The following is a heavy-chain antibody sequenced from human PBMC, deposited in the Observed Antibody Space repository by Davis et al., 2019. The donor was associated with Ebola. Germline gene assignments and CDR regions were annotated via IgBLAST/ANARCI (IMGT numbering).Heavy chain of an antibody. Sequence: PGGSLRLSCAASGFTFSSYAMSWVRQAPGKGLEWVSAISGSGGSTYYADSVKGRFTISRDNSKNTLYLQMNSLRAEDTAVYYCAKDYYDSSGSPLDAFDIWGQGTMVTVSS. D-gene: IGHD3-22*01. V-gene: IGHV3-23*01. J-gene: IGHJ3*02. CDR1: GFTFSSYA. CDR2: ISGSGGST. CDR3: AKDYYDSSGSPLDAFDI.